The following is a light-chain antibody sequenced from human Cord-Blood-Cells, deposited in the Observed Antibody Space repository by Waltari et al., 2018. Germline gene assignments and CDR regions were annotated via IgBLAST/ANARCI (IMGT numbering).Light chain of an antibody. CDR1: SFNIVTFSD. Sequence: SVLLQPPSVSGAPGPRVPTPCTGGSFNIVTFSDVPYYQQLPGTAPKLLIYVNSKRPSGVPDRFSGSKSGTSASLAISGLQAEDEADYYCYSYASSLSGYVFGTGTKVTVL. V-gene: IGLV1-40*01. CDR2: VNS. CDR3: YSYASSLSGYV. J-gene: IGLJ1*01.